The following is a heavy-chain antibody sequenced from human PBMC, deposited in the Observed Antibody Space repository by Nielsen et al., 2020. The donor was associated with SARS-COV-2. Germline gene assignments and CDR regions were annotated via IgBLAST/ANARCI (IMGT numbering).Heavy chain of an antibody. V-gene: IGHV3-23*01. CDR3: AKVGTVTTPLDYFDY. D-gene: IGHD4-17*01. Sequence: GGSLRLSCAASGFTVSSNYISWVRQAPGKGLEWVSAISGSGGSTYYADSVKGRFTISRDNSKNTLYLQMNSLRAEDTAVYYCAKVGTVTTPLDYFDYWGQGTLVTVSS. J-gene: IGHJ4*02. CDR2: ISGSGGST. CDR1: GFTVSSNY.